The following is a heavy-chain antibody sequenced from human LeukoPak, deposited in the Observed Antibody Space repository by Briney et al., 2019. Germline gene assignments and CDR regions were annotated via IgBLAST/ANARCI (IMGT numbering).Heavy chain of an antibody. CDR1: GFTFSSYS. J-gene: IGHJ4*02. CDR2: ISSSSNYI. D-gene: IGHD6-25*01. V-gene: IGHV3-21*01. CDR3: ARDSSDFDY. Sequence: RSGGSLRLSCAASGFTFSSYSMNWVRQAPGKGLEWVSSISSSSNYIYYADSLKGRFTISRDNAKNSLYLQMNSLRAEDTAVYYCARDSSDFDYWGQGTLVTVSS.